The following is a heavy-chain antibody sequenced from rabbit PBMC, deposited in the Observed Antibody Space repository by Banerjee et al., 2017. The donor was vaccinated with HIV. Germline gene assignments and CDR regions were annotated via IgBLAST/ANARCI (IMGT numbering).Heavy chain of an antibody. Sequence: QSLEESGGGLVQPEGSLTLTCTASGFSFSSGYDMCWVRQAPGKGLEWIAWIYTGNDNTWYASWAKGRFTISKASSTAVTLQMPSLTAAATAAYFCARGYAGYRGITRLDLWGPGTLVTVS. V-gene: IGHV1S40*01. D-gene: IGHD7-1*01. CDR1: GFSFSSGYD. CDR3: ARGYAGYRGITRLDL. J-gene: IGHJ3*01. CDR2: IYTGNDNT.